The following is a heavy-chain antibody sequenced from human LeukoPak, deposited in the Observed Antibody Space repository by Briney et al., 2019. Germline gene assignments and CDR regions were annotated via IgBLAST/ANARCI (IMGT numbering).Heavy chain of an antibody. CDR1: GGSFSGYY. V-gene: IGHV4-34*01. J-gene: IGHJ6*03. CDR3: ARAGSSVLRYFDWSPRYYYYYMDV. D-gene: IGHD3-9*01. CDR2: INHSGST. Sequence: PSETLSLTCAVYGGSFSGYYWSWIRQPPGKGLEWIGEINHSGSTNYNPSLKSRVTISVDTSKNQFSLKLSSVTAADTAVYYCARAGSSVLRYFDWSPRYYYYYMDVWGKGTTVTISS.